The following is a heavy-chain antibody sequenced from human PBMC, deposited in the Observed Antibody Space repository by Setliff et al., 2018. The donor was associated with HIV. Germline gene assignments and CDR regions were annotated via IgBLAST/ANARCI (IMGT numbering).Heavy chain of an antibody. CDR1: GGSISSGSYY. Sequence: PSETLSLTCTVSGGSISSGSYYWSWIRQPAGKGLEWIGRIYTSGSTNYNPSLESRVTISVDTSRNQFSLKLSSVTAADTAVYYCARESYFYYFDYWGQGTLVTVSS. D-gene: IGHD3-10*01. CDR3: ARESYFYYFDY. CDR2: IYTSGST. J-gene: IGHJ4*02. V-gene: IGHV4-61*02.